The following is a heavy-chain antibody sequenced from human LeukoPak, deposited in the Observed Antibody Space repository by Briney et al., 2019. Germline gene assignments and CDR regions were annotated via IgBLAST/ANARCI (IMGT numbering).Heavy chain of an antibody. V-gene: IGHV3-21*01. D-gene: IGHD6-19*01. CDR1: GFTLRSYS. CDR3: ARGSPSSGWGP. CDR2: ISSSSSYI. Sequence: PGGSLRLSCAASGFTLRSYSMNWVRQAPGKGLEWVSSISSSSSYIYYADSVKGRFTISRDNAKNSLYLQMNSLRAEDTAVYYCARGSPSSGWGPWGQGTLVTVSS. J-gene: IGHJ4*02.